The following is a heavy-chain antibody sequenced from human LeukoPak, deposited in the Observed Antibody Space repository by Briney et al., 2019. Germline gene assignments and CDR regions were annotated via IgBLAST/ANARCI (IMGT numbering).Heavy chain of an antibody. Sequence: SETLSLTCAVYGGSFSGYYWSWIRQPPGKGLEWIGEINHSGSTNYNPSLKSRVTISVDTSRNQFSLKLSSVTAADTAVYYCARSRREGYCTNGVCYSNWFDPWGQGTLVTVSS. CDR2: INHSGST. V-gene: IGHV4-34*01. CDR3: ARSRREGYCTNGVCYSNWFDP. CDR1: GGSFSGYY. J-gene: IGHJ5*02. D-gene: IGHD2-8*01.